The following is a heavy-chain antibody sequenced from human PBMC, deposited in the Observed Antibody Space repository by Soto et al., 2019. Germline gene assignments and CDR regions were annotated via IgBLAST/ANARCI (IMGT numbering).Heavy chain of an antibody. D-gene: IGHD3-3*01. J-gene: IGHJ5*02. Sequence: GGSLRLSCAASGFTFSTYGMHWVRQAPGKGPEWVAVISSDGSKKYYGNSVKGRFTISRDNSKNTVHLEMNSLRAEDTAVYYCARGRSGYLTLLDPWGQGTLVTVSS. CDR1: GFTFSTYG. CDR3: ARGRSGYLTLLDP. CDR2: ISSDGSKK. V-gene: IGHV3-30*03.